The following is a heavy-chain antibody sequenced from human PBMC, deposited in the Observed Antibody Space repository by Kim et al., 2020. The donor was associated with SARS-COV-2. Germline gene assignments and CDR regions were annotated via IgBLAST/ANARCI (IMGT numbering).Heavy chain of an antibody. Sequence: ASVKVSCKASGYTFTSYGISWVRQAPGQGLEWMGWISAYNGNTNYAQKLQGRVTMTTDTSTSTAYMELRSLRSDDTAVYYCALWGAAAGTYGMDVWGQGTTVTVSS. V-gene: IGHV1-18*01. D-gene: IGHD6-13*01. J-gene: IGHJ6*02. CDR2: ISAYNGNT. CDR3: ALWGAAAGTYGMDV. CDR1: GYTFTSYG.